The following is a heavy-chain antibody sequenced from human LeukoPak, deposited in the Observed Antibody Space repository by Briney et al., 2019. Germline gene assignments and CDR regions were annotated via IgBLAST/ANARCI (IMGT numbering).Heavy chain of an antibody. Sequence: SETLSLTCTVSGGSLSSHNWSWIRQPPGKGLEWRGYIYYSGSTNYNPSLKSRVTISVDTSKNQFSLKLSSVTAADTAVYYCARAAAHAPAHFDYWGQGTLVTVSS. D-gene: IGHD6-13*01. V-gene: IGHV4-59*11. CDR1: GGSLSSHN. CDR2: IYYSGST. CDR3: ARAAAHAPAHFDY. J-gene: IGHJ4*02.